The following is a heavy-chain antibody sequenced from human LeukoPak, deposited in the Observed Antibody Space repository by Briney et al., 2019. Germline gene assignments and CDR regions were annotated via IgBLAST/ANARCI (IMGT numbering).Heavy chain of an antibody. J-gene: IGHJ4*02. D-gene: IGHD3-22*01. CDR2: IGSSGGNT. CDR3: AMGFYDNSGYVFDY. CDR1: GFTFTNYA. V-gene: IGHV3-23*01. Sequence: GGSLRLSCAASGFTFTNYAMSWVRQAPGKGLEWISGIGSSGGNTYYADSVKGRFTISRDNSKNTLYLQMNSLRAEDTAVYYCAMGFYDNSGYVFDYWGQGTLVTVSS.